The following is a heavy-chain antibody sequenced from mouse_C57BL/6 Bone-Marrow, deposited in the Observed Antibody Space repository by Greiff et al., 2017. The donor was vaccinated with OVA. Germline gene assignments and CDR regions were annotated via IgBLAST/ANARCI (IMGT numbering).Heavy chain of an antibody. J-gene: IGHJ4*01. D-gene: IGHD2-3*01. CDR1: GFTFSDYG. CDR2: ISSGSSTI. Sequence: EVQLEESGGGLVKPGGSLKLSCAASGFTFSDYGMHWVRQAPEKGLEWVAYISSGSSTIYYADTVKGRFTISRDNAKSTLFLQMTSLRSEDTGMYYCARRWLLPYAMDYWGQGTSVTVSS. CDR3: ARRWLLPYAMDY. V-gene: IGHV5-17*01.